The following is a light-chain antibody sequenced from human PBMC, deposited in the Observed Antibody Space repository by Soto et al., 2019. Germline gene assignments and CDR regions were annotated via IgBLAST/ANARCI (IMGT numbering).Light chain of an antibody. CDR2: EVS. CDR3: TSYTRTRNLL. Sequence: QSALTQPASVSGSPGQSITISCTGTSSDVGAYNYVPWYQHHPGRAPKLIIFEVSHRPSGVSDRFSGSKSGNTASLTISGLQTEDEADYYCTSYTRTRNLLFGGGTKVTVL. V-gene: IGLV2-14*01. J-gene: IGLJ2*01. CDR1: SSDVGAYNY.